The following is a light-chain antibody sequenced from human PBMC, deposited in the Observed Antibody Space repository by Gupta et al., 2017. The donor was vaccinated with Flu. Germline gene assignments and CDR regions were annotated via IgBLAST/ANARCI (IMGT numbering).Light chain of an antibody. CDR3: NTRDTRCNYPLV. V-gene: IGLV3-19*01. CDR2: GKN. CDR1: SVRSYY. Sequence: GDSVRSYYGSWYRQKPGQAPVLVMYGKNKRHSGSPERFSGSRSGNTGVLTITGAQAEEEADYYCNTRDTRCNYPLVFGGGTKLTVL. J-gene: IGLJ2*01.